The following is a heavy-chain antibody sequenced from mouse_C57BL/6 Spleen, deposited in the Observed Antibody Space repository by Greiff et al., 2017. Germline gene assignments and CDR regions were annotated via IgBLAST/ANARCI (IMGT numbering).Heavy chain of an antibody. CDR2: IDPETGST. D-gene: IGHD3-1*01. Sequence: VQLQESGAELVRPGASVTLSCKASGYTFTDYEMHWVKQTPVHGLEWIGAIDPETGSTAYNQKFKGKATLTADKSSSPAYMELRSLTSEDSAVYYCTRGGYEGYFDVWGTGTTVTVAS. J-gene: IGHJ1*03. CDR1: GYTFTDYE. CDR3: TRGGYEGYFDV. V-gene: IGHV1-15*01.